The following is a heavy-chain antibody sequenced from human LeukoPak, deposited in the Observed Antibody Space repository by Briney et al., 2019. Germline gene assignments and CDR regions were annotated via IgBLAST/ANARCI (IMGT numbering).Heavy chain of an antibody. Sequence: PGGSLRLSCTASGFTFGDYAMSWFRQAPGKGLEWVSMISGSGDSTYYADSVKGRVTISRDNSKNTLYLQMNSLRAEDTAVYYCAKEKAPWYPFDCWGQGTLVTVSS. CDR2: ISGSGDST. CDR1: GFTFGDYA. V-gene: IGHV3-23*01. CDR3: AKEKAPWYPFDC. J-gene: IGHJ4*02. D-gene: IGHD6-13*01.